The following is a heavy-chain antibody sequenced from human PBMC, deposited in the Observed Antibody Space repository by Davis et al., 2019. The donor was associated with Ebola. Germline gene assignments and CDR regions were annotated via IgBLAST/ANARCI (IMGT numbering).Heavy chain of an antibody. J-gene: IGHJ6*03. V-gene: IGHV4-59*08. CDR2: IYYSGST. CDR1: GGSISSYY. Sequence: GSLRLSCTVSGGSISSYYWSWIRQPPGKGLEWIGYIYYSGSTNYNPSLKSRVTISVDTSKNQFSLKLSSVTAADTAVYYCARHAPGESYYYYYYMDVWGKGTTVTVSS. D-gene: IGHD4-17*01. CDR3: ARHAPGESYYYYYYMDV.